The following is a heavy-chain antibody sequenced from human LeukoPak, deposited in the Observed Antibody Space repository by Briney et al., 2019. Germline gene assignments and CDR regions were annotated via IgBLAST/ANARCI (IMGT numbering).Heavy chain of an antibody. CDR3: ARGLVGATACAY. CDR2: IYASGST. J-gene: IGHJ4*02. Sequence: SETLFLTCTVSGGTISGYNWSWIRQPAGKGLEWIGRIYASGSTNYNPSLQGRVSMSVDTSRGQFFLMVHSVTAADTAVYYCARGLVGATACAYWGQG. CDR1: GGTISGYN. V-gene: IGHV4-4*07. D-gene: IGHD1-26*01.